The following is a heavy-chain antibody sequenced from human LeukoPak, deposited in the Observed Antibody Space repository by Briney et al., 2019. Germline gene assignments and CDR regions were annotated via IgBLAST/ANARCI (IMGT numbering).Heavy chain of an antibody. CDR3: ASVGWGKVGAIDAFDI. CDR1: GYTFTGYY. J-gene: IGHJ3*02. D-gene: IGHD1-26*01. V-gene: IGHV1-2*02. Sequence: ASVKVSCKASGYTFTGYYMHWVRQAPGQGLEWMGWINPNSGGTNYAQKFQGRVTMTRDTSISTAYMELSRLRSDDTAVYYCASVGWGKVGAIDAFDIWGQGTMVTVSS. CDR2: INPNSGGT.